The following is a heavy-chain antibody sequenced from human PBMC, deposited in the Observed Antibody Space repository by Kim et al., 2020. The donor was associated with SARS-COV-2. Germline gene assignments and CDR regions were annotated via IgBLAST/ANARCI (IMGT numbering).Heavy chain of an antibody. CDR3: AKDGAVAPSEQVDS. Sequence: YSASVKGRFTIPRDNATRTLYLQMNSLRVEDTAFDYCAKDGAVAPSEQVDSWGQGTLVTVSS. V-gene: IGHV3-9*01. D-gene: IGHD2-15*01. J-gene: IGHJ4*02.